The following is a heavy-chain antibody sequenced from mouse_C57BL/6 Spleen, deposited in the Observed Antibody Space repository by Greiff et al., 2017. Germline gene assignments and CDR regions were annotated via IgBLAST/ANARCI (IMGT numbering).Heavy chain of an antibody. J-gene: IGHJ4*01. CDR2: LNPYNGGT. V-gene: IGHV1-19*01. CDR3: ARRGAYAMDY. Sequence: EVQLQQSGPVLVKPGASVKMSCKASGYTFTDYYMNWVKQSHGKSLEWIGVLNPYNGGTSYNQKFKGKATLTVDKSSSTAYMELNSLTSEDSAVYYCARRGAYAMDYWGQGTSVTVSS. CDR1: GYTFTDYY.